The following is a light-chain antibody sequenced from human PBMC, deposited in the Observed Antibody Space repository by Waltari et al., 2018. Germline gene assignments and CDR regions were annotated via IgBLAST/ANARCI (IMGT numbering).Light chain of an antibody. CDR1: SSDVGGYNY. Sequence: QSALTQPASLSGSPGQSITISCTGTSSDVGGYNYVSWYQQHPGKAPKLMIYDVSKRPSGVSNRFSGSKSGNTASLTISGLQAEDEADYYCSSYTSSSTLVFGGGTKLTVL. J-gene: IGLJ2*01. CDR2: DVS. CDR3: SSYTSSSTLV. V-gene: IGLV2-14*01.